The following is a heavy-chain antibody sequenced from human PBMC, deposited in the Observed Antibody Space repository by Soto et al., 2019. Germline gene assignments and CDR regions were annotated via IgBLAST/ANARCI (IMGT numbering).Heavy chain of an antibody. CDR3: ARAGWSIAVALSDS. J-gene: IGHJ4*02. CDR1: GFTFTSYG. CDR2: VSAYNGYT. D-gene: IGHD6-19*01. V-gene: IGHV1-18*01. Sequence: QVQLVQSGAEVKKPGASVKVSCKASGFTFTSYGFSWVRQAPGEGLEWMGWVSAYNGYTTYAQKLQGRVTMTTDTSTNTAYMELRSLRSDDTAVYYCARAGWSIAVALSDSWGQGTLVTVSS.